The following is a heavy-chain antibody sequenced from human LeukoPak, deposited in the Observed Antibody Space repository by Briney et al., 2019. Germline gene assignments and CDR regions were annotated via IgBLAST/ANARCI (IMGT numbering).Heavy chain of an antibody. CDR2: INPNSGGT. CDR1: GYTFTGYY. J-gene: IGHJ5*02. D-gene: IGHD6-13*01. V-gene: IGHV1-2*02. Sequence: ASVKVSCKASGYTFTGYYMHWVRQAPGQGLEWMGWINPNSGGTNYAQKFQGRVTMTRDTSISTAYMELSRLRSDDTAVYYCARGPYSSSWYVWFDPWGQGTLVTVSS. CDR3: ARGPYSSSWYVWFDP.